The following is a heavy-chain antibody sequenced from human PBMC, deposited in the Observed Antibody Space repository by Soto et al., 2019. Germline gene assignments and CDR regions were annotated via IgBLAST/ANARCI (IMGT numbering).Heavy chain of an antibody. Sequence: GESLKSACKCSGYTFTDSWIAWVRQMPGKGLEWMGMIYPGDSDTRYSPSFQGQGTISADKSMTPAYLQWNSLKASDTAMYYCARISRVPAKGRNSGMDVWGQGTTVTVAS. CDR3: ARISRVPAKGRNSGMDV. CDR1: GYTFTDSW. V-gene: IGHV5-51*01. D-gene: IGHD2-15*01. J-gene: IGHJ6*02. CDR2: IYPGDSDT.